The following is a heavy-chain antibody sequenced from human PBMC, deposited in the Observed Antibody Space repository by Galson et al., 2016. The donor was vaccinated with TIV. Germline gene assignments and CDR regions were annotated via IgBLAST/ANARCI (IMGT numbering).Heavy chain of an antibody. CDR3: VKGSSWSPPVPNYFDH. D-gene: IGHD6-13*01. CDR2: MSVSGGST. CDR1: GFTFSRFT. Sequence: SLRLSCAGSGFTFSRFTMCWVRQAPGKGLQWVSSMSVSGGSTYYADSVKGRFTISREISKNTLYLQMNSLRAEDTAMYYCVKGSSWSPPVPNYFDHWGQGALVTVSS. V-gene: IGHV3-23*01. J-gene: IGHJ4*02.